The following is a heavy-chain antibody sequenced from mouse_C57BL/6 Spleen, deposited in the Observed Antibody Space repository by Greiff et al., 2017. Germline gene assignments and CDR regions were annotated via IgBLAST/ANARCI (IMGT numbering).Heavy chain of an antibody. CDR1: GYAFTNYL. Sequence: QVQLQQSGAELVRPGTSVKVSCKASGYAFTNYLIEWVKQRPGQGLEWIGVINPGSGGTNYNEKFKGKATLTADKSSSTAYMQLSSLTSEDSAVYFWAKKGLYDYDRGDAMDYWGQGTSVTVSS. V-gene: IGHV1-54*01. CDR3: AKKGLYDYDRGDAMDY. D-gene: IGHD2-4*01. CDR2: INPGSGGT. J-gene: IGHJ4*01.